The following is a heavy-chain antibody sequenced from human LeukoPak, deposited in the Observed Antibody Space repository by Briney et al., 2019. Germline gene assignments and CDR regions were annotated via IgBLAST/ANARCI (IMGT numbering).Heavy chain of an antibody. CDR1: GGSISSSSYY. CDR2: IYYSGST. V-gene: IGHV4-39*01. Sequence: SETLSLTCTVSGGSISSSSYYWGWIRQPPGKGLEWIGSIYYSGSTYYNPSLKSRVTISVDTSKNQFSLKLSSVTAADTAVYYCARRILPGSQHDSSGTPPYYYYGMDVWGQGTTVTVSS. J-gene: IGHJ6*02. D-gene: IGHD3-22*01. CDR3: ARRILPGSQHDSSGTPPYYYYGMDV.